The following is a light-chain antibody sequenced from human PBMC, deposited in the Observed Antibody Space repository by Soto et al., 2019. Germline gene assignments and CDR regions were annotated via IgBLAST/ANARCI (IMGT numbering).Light chain of an antibody. J-gene: IGLJ1*01. Sequence: QSVLPQPPSLSATPGQRVTVSCSGSTSNIGSNSVNWVKHLPGTAPKLLIYNNTQRPSGVPDRFSVSKSGTSASLAISGLQSEDEADYYCATWDDSLSGFYVFGTGTKLTVL. CDR1: TSNIGSNS. CDR2: NNT. CDR3: ATWDDSLSGFYV. V-gene: IGLV1-44*01.